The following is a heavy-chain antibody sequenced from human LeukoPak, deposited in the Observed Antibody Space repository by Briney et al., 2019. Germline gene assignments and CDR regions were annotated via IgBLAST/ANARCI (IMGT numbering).Heavy chain of an antibody. CDR3: SRASCSSCPPEFDY. CDR1: GYTFTKYY. D-gene: IGHD6-13*01. V-gene: IGHV1-46*01. Sequence: ASVKVSCKASGYTFTKYYMHWVGQAPGKGVEGMGIFNPSGRGTTYAQKFHGRLTITSYMSSSTVYMELRSLSSDDTAVYYCSRASCSSCPPEFDYWGQGTLVTVSS. CDR2: FNPSGRGT. J-gene: IGHJ4*02.